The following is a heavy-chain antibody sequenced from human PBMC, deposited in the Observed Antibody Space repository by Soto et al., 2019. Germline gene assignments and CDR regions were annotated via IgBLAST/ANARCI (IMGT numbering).Heavy chain of an antibody. J-gene: IGHJ4*02. CDR2: ICYSGST. V-gene: IGHV4-31*03. CDR1: GGSISSGGYY. CDR3: ARGSVVAATLFDY. D-gene: IGHD2-15*01. Sequence: QVQLQESGPGLVKPSQTLSLTCTVSGGSISSGGYYWSWIRQHPGKGLEWIGYICYSGSTYYNPSLKSRVTISVDTSKNQFSLKLSSVTAADTAVYYCARGSVVAATLFDYWGQGTLVTVSS.